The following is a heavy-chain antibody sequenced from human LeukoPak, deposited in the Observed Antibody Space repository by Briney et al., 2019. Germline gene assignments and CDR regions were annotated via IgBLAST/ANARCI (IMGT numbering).Heavy chain of an antibody. Sequence: GGSLRLSCAASGFTFSSCSMNWVRQAPGRGLEWVSYISSGSSSIYYADSVKGRFTISRDNAENSLYLQMNSLRDEDTAVYYCARGRATGRSGGDYWGQGTLVTVSS. V-gene: IGHV3-48*02. CDR1: GFTFSSCS. D-gene: IGHD3-9*01. CDR3: ARGRATGRSGGDY. J-gene: IGHJ4*02. CDR2: ISSGSSSI.